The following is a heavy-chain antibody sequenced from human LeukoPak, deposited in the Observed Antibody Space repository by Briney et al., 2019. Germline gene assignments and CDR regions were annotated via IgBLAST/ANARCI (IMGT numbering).Heavy chain of an antibody. J-gene: IGHJ4*02. CDR1: GFTFSSYT. D-gene: IGHD6-13*01. Sequence: AGRSLRLSCSASGFTFSSYTMHWVRQAPGKGLEYVSAISPNGGSTYYGDSVKGRFTISRDNSKKTLYLQMSSLRAEDTAVYYCVKTIAVAGNFDYWGQGTLVTVS. V-gene: IGHV3-64D*09. CDR2: ISPNGGST. CDR3: VKTIAVAGNFDY.